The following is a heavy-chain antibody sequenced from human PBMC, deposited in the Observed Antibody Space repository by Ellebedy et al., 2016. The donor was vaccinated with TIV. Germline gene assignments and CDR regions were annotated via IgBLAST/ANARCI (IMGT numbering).Heavy chain of an antibody. CDR1: GYSFTSYW. J-gene: IGHJ5*02. V-gene: IGHV5-51*01. CDR3: ARHVGPPGWFDP. Sequence: GGSLRLXXKGSGYSFTSYWIGWVRQMPGKGLEWMGIIYPGDSDTRYSPSFQGQVTISADKSISTAYLQWSSLKASDTAMYYCARHVGPPGWFDPWGQGTLVTVSS. D-gene: IGHD2-15*01. CDR2: IYPGDSDT.